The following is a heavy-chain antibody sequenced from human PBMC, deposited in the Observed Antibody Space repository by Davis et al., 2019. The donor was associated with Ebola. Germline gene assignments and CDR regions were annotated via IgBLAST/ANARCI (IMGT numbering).Heavy chain of an antibody. CDR1: GVTFRTFG. V-gene: IGHV1-69*13. Sequence: SVKVSCKASGVTFRTFGFSWVKHAPGQGLEWMGGIIPKSGIPNYAQKFQGRVTITADESTNTVYMEVRSLRSEDTARYYCASRPNRAAAGDYWGHGTLVTVSS. J-gene: IGHJ4*01. D-gene: IGHD6-13*01. CDR2: IIPKSGIP. CDR3: ASRPNRAAAGDY.